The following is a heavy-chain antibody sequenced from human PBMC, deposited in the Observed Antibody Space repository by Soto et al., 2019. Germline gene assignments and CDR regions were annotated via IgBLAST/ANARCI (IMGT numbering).Heavy chain of an antibody. CDR2: AYFSGGNT. V-gene: IGHV4-39*01. CDR1: GDSMRGYHFY. CDR3: DYGSSSDWIDY. D-gene: IGHD3-10*01. Sequence: SETLSLTCSVSGDSMRGYHFYWGWIRQAPGKGLEWIGSAYFSGGNTYYSPSLKSRVSISVDTSKNGFSLRLTSLTAADTAVYFCDYGSSSDWIDYWGQGTLVTVSS. J-gene: IGHJ4*02.